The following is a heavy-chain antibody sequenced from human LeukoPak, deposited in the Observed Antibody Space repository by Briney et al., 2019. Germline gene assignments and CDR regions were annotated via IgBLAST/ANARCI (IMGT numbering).Heavy chain of an antibody. V-gene: IGHV4-39*07. CDR1: GGSISSSSYY. D-gene: IGHD1-26*01. CDR3: ARVYSGSYRLDY. J-gene: IGHJ4*02. Sequence: PSETLSLTCTVSGGSISSSSYYWGWIRQPPGKGLEWIGSIYYSGSTYNNPSLKSRVTISVDTSKNQFSLKLSSVTAADTAVYYCARVYSGSYRLDYWGQGTLVTVSS. CDR2: IYYSGST.